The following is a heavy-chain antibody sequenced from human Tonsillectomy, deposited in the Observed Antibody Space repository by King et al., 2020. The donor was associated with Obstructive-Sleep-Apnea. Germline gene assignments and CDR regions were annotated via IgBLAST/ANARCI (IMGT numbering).Heavy chain of an antibody. CDR2: IRSKAYGGTT. J-gene: IGHJ4*02. D-gene: IGHD6-13*01. V-gene: IGHV3-49*03. Sequence: VQLVESGGGLVQPGQSLRLSCTPSGFTFGDYAMSWFRQAPGKGLGWLGFIRSKAYGGTTEYAASVKGRFTISRDDSKSIAYLQMNSLKTEDTALYYCTRVDGIVAAGNFDYWGQGTLVTVSS. CDR1: GFTFGDYA. CDR3: TRVDGIVAAGNFDY.